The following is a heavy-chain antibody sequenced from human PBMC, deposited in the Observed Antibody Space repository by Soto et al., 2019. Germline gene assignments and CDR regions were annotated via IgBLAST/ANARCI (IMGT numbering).Heavy chain of an antibody. J-gene: IGHJ3*02. CDR2: IKEDGSEK. CDR3: ARVCPSPYYGDSPGAFDI. V-gene: IGHV3-7*01. D-gene: IGHD4-17*01. Sequence: GGSLRLSCAASGFTFSSYWMSWVRQAPGKGLEWVANIKEDGSEKYYVDSVKGRFTISRENAKNSLYLQMNSLRAEDKAVYYWARVCPSPYYGDSPGAFDIWGQGTMVTVSS. CDR1: GFTFSSYW.